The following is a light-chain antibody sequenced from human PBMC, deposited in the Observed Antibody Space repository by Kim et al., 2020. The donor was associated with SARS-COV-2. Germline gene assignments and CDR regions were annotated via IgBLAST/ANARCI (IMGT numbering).Light chain of an antibody. CDR1: SSNIGSNT. CDR3: AAWDDSLNGFYV. V-gene: IGLV1-44*01. J-gene: IGLJ1*01. Sequence: QSVLTQPPSASETPGQRVTISCSGSSSNIGSNTVNWYQQLPGTAPKLLIYTNHQRPSGVPDRFSGSKSGTSASLAISGLQSEDEADYYCAAWDDSLNGFYVFGTGTKVTVL. CDR2: TNH.